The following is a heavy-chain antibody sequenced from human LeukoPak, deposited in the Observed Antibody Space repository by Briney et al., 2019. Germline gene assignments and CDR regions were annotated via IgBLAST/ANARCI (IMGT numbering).Heavy chain of an antibody. V-gene: IGHV1-69*01. Sequence: SVKVSCKASGGTFSRYAISWARQAPGPGLESMGGSIPNFGTANYAQKFQGGVTITADESTSTAYMELSSLRSEDTAVYYCARAVAGTGTRYYYYGMDVWGQGTTVTVSS. CDR2: SIPNFGTA. CDR3: ARAVAGTGTRYYYYGMDV. D-gene: IGHD6-19*01. J-gene: IGHJ6*02. CDR1: GGTFSRYA.